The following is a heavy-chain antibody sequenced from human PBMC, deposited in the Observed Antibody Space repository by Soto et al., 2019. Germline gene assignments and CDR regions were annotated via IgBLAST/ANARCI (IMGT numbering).Heavy chain of an antibody. CDR2: INSDGSTT. Sequence: EVQLVESGGGLVQPGGSLRLSCAASGFTFSTYWMHWVRQAPGKGLVWVSRINSDGSTTNYADSVKGRFTISRDNDKNTLYLQMNRLRAEDTAVYYCARDAYYDMGVWGQGTTVTVSS. CDR3: ARDAYYDMGV. V-gene: IGHV3-74*01. J-gene: IGHJ6*02. CDR1: GFTFSTYW.